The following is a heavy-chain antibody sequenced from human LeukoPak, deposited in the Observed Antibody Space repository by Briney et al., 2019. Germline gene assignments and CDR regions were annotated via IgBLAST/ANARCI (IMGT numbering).Heavy chain of an antibody. Sequence: GGSLRLSCAASGFTFSSYAMHWVRQAPGKGLEYVSAIGSNGGSTYYANSVKGRFTISRDNPKNTLYLQMGSLRAEDMAVYYCARDVRDRAYYYYYYYMDVWGKGTTVTVSS. CDR3: ARDVRDRAYYYYYYYMDV. J-gene: IGHJ6*03. CDR1: GFTFSSYA. D-gene: IGHD1-14*01. V-gene: IGHV3-64*01. CDR2: IGSNGGST.